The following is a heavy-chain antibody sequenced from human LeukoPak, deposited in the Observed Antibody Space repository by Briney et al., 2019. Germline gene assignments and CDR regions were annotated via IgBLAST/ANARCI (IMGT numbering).Heavy chain of an antibody. CDR2: ISSSSSSI. CDR1: GFTFSSYS. J-gene: IGHJ4*02. D-gene: IGHD6-13*01. Sequence: GGSLRLSCAASGFTFSSYSMNWVRQAPGKGLECVSSISSSSSSIYYADSVKGRFTISRDDAKNSLYLQMSSLRAEDTAVYYCARTATDTGEFDYWGQGTLVTVSS. V-gene: IGHV3-21*01. CDR3: ARTATDTGEFDY.